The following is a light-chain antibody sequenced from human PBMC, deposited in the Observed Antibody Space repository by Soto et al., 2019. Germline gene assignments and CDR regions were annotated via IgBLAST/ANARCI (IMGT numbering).Light chain of an antibody. V-gene: IGKV3-20*01. J-gene: IGKJ2*01. Sequence: EIVLTQSPGTLSLSPGERATLSCRAREFCSSSYLVWYQQKPGQAPRLLIYAASRRATGIPDRFSGSGSATEYTLTINTLEPEDFAVYYCQQQGTFGQGTKLAIK. CDR2: AAS. CDR1: EFCSSSY. CDR3: QQQGT.